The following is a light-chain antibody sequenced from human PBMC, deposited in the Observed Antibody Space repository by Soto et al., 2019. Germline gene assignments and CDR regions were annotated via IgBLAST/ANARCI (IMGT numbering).Light chain of an antibody. CDR1: QGISNY. J-gene: IGKJ3*01. CDR2: AAS. V-gene: IGKV1-27*01. CDR3: HKSNRALVN. Sequence: DLQMTQSPSSLSASVGDRVTITCRASQGISNYLAWYQQKPGKVPKLLIYAASTLQSGGPSRFSSSRSGTDFTLTSSSLLPEDVADYECHKSNRALVNFGPGTKVDIK.